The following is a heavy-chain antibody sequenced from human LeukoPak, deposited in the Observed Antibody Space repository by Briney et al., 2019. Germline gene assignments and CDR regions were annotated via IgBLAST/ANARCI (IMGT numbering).Heavy chain of an antibody. D-gene: IGHD3-22*01. CDR2: ISAYNGDT. CDR3: ATVAPGNNPRTMIEDAFDI. J-gene: IGHJ3*02. Sequence: ASVKVSCKASGYTFNIHGVSWVRQAPGQGLEWMGWISAYNGDTKYAQKFQGRVTMTTDTSTSTAYMELRGLRSDDTAVYYCATVAPGNNPRTMIEDAFDIWGQGTMVTVSS. V-gene: IGHV1-18*01. CDR1: GYTFNIHG.